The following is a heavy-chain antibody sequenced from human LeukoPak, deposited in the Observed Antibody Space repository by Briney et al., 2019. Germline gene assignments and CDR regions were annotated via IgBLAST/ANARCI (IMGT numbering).Heavy chain of an antibody. CDR1: GYTFTSYG. V-gene: IGHV1-18*01. J-gene: IGHJ4*02. CDR3: AKGARDGYNNGPTGY. CDR2: INTHNANT. D-gene: IGHD5-24*01. Sequence: ASVKVSCKPSGYTFTSYGINWVRQAPGQGLGWMGWINTHNANTNYAQKLQGRVTMTTDTSTSTAYMELRSLRSDDTAVYYCAKGARDGYNNGPTGYWGQGTLVTVSS.